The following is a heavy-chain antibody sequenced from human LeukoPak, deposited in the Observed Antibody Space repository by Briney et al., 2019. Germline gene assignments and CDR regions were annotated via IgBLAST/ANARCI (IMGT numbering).Heavy chain of an antibody. D-gene: IGHD3-22*01. V-gene: IGHV1-3*01. Sequence: GASEKVSCKASGYTFTRYAMHWVRQAPGQRLEWMGWINADTGETKYSQKFQGRVTITRDTSASTAYVELSSLRSEDTSVYYCARESGASTGYYYVYWGQGTLVTVSS. J-gene: IGHJ4*02. CDR1: GYTFTRYA. CDR3: ARESGASTGYYYVY. CDR2: INADTGET.